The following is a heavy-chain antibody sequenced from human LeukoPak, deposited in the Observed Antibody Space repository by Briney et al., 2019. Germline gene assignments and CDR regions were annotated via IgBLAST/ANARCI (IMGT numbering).Heavy chain of an antibody. J-gene: IGHJ4*02. Sequence: PGGSLRLSCAASGFTFSSYGMHWVRQAPGKGLEWVAVISYDGSNKYYADSVKGRFTISRDNSKNTLYLQMNSLRAEDTAVYYCARDGGRYYYDSSGYYYFDYWGQGTLVTVSS. V-gene: IGHV3-30*19. CDR3: ARDGGRYYYDSSGYYYFDY. D-gene: IGHD3-22*01. CDR2: ISYDGSNK. CDR1: GFTFSSYG.